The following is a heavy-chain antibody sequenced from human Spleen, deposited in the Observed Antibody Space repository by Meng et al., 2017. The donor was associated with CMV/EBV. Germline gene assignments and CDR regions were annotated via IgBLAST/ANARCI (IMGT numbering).Heavy chain of an antibody. Sequence: VRLVESGGGLVKPGGSLRLSCAASGFTLSDYYMSWIRQAPGKGLEWVSYISSSSSYTNYADSVKGRFTISRDNAKNSLYLQMNSLRAEDTAVYYCASLRRGSSYIYYFDYWGQGTLVTVSS. V-gene: IGHV3-11*06. CDR2: ISSSSSYT. CDR1: GFTLSDYY. D-gene: IGHD1-26*01. CDR3: ASLRRGSSYIYYFDY. J-gene: IGHJ4*02.